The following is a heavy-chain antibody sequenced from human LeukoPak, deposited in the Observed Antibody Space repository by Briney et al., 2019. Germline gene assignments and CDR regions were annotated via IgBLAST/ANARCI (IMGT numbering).Heavy chain of an antibody. CDR2: IYYSGST. D-gene: IGHD6-19*01. Sequence: SETLSLTCTVSGGSISSSSYYWGWIRQPPGKGLEWIGYIYYSGSTNYNPSLKSRVTISVDTSKNQFSLKLSSVTAADTAVYYCARGGASSSGWYVYYYYYMDVWGKGTTVTISS. CDR1: GGSISSSSYY. J-gene: IGHJ6*03. CDR3: ARGGASSSGWYVYYYYYMDV. V-gene: IGHV4-39*07.